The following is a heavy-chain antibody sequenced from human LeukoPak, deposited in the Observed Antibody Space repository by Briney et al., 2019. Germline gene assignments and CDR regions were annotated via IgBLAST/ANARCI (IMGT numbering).Heavy chain of an antibody. Sequence: PGGSLRLSCAASGFTFSSYGMHWVRQAPGKGLEWVAFIRYDGSNKYYADSVKGRFTISRDNAKNTLYLQMNSLRAEDTAVYYCARVLLQGQDAFDIWGQGTMVTVSS. V-gene: IGHV3-30*02. CDR2: IRYDGSNK. D-gene: IGHD2-21*01. J-gene: IGHJ3*02. CDR1: GFTFSSYG. CDR3: ARVLLQGQDAFDI.